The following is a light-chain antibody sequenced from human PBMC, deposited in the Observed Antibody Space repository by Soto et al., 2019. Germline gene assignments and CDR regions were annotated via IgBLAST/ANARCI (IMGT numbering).Light chain of an antibody. V-gene: IGLV1-40*01. CDR2: GNI. J-gene: IGLJ1*01. CDR1: NSNIGAGFD. CDR3: QSFDSSWGNFYG. Sequence: QSVLTQPPSVSGAPGQRVTISCTGSNSNIGAGFDVHWYQQFPGRAPKLLIFGNINRPSGVPDRFSGSKSGTSASLSITGLQAEDEADYYCQSFDSSWGNFYGFGTGTKLTVL.